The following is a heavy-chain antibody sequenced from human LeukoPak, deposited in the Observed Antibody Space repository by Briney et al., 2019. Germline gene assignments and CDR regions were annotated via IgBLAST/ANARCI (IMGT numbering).Heavy chain of an antibody. CDR2: IKQDGSEK. CDR1: GFTFSRFW. D-gene: IGHD4-11*01. V-gene: IGHV3-7*01. CDR3: AKSVTRAYYYMDV. J-gene: IGHJ6*03. Sequence: GGSLRLSCAASGFTFSRFWMSWVRQAPGKGLEWVANIKQDGSEKYYVDSVKGRFTISRDNAKNSLYLQMNSLGAEDTAVYYCAKSVTRAYYYMDVWGKGTTVTVSS.